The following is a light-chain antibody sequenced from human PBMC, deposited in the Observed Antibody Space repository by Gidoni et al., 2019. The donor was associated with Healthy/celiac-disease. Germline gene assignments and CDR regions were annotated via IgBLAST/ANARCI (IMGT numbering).Light chain of an antibody. CDR2: NAS. CDR1: QSVSSY. CDR3: QQRSNWPSVT. V-gene: IGKV3-11*01. Sequence: PGERATLSCRASQSVSSYLAWYQQKPGQAPRLLIYNASNRATGIPARFSGSGSGTDFTLTISSLEPDDFAVYYCQQRSNWPSVTFGQGTRLEIK. J-gene: IGKJ5*01.